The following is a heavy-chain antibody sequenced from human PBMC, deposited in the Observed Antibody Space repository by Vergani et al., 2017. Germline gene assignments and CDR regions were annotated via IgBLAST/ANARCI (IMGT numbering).Heavy chain of an antibody. CDR3: ARHSTGETGRGFDP. CDR2: IYPGDSDV. J-gene: IGHJ5*02. V-gene: IGHV5-51*01. Sequence: EVQLVQSGAEVKKPGESLKISCKGSGYSFTSYWIGWVRQKPGKGLEWMGIIYPGDSDVRYNPSFQGQVTISADKSINTAYLEWSSLKVSDTAMYFCARHSTGETGRGFDPWGQGTQVTVSS. D-gene: IGHD1-1*01. CDR1: GYSFTSYW.